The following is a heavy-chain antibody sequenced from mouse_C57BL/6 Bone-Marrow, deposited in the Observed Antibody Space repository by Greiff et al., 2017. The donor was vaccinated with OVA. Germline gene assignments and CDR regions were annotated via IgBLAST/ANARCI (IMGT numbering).Heavy chain of an antibody. CDR1: GYTFTSYW. Sequence: QVQLQQPGAELVKPGASVKVSCKASGYTFTSYWMHWVKQRPGQGLEWIGRIHPSDSDTNYNQKFKGKATLTVDKSSNTAYMQLSSLTTEDSAVYYCRLLHIPHYYSLDYWGQGTSVTVSA. V-gene: IGHV1-74*01. CDR3: RLLHIPHYYSLDY. J-gene: IGHJ4*01. CDR2: IHPSDSDT. D-gene: IGHD1-1*01.